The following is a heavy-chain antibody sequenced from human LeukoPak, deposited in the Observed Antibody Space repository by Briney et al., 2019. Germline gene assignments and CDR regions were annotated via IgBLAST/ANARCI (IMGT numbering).Heavy chain of an antibody. J-gene: IGHJ4*02. CDR2: IWYDGSNK. D-gene: IGHD6-19*01. Sequence: GGSLRLSCAASGFTFSSYGMHWVRQAPGKGLEWVAVIWYDGSNKYYADSVKGRFTISRDNSKNTLYLQMNSLRAEDTAVYYCARDGAIAVKYYFDDWGQGTLVTVSS. CDR3: ARDGAIAVKYYFDD. CDR1: GFTFSSYG. V-gene: IGHV3-33*01.